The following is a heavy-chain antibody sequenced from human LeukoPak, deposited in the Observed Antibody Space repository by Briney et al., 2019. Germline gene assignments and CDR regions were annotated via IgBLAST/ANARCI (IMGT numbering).Heavy chain of an antibody. V-gene: IGHV3-30*04. CDR1: GFTFSSYV. D-gene: IGHD3-9*01. CDR2: ISSDGSNK. J-gene: IGHJ6*02. Sequence: GGSLRLSCAVSGFTFSSYVMHWVRQAPGKGLEWVAVISSDGSNKYYADSVKGRFTISRDNAKNTLYLQMNTLRVEDTAVYYCTRDLMDYDVSTGLHHYYMDVWGQGTTVTVSS. CDR3: TRDLMDYDVSTGLHHYYMDV.